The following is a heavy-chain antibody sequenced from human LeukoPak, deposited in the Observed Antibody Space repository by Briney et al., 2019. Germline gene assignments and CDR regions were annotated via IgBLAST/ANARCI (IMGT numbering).Heavy chain of an antibody. J-gene: IGHJ6*03. Sequence: GGSLRLSCAASGFTFSDYYMSWIRQAPGKGLEWVSYISSSCSTIYFADSVKGRFTISTDNANNSLYLQMNSLRAEDTAVYYCARDCDFWSGYCPYMDVWGKGTTVTVSS. CDR2: ISSSCSTI. V-gene: IGHV3-11*04. CDR1: GFTFSDYY. CDR3: ARDCDFWSGYCPYMDV. D-gene: IGHD3-3*01.